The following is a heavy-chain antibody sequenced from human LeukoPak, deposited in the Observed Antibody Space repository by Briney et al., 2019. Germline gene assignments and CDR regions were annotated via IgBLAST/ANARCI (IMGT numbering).Heavy chain of an antibody. CDR2: IWYDGSNK. Sequence: PGRSLRLSCAASGFTFSSYGMHWVRQAPGKGLEWVAVIWYDGSNKYYADSVKGRFTISRDNSKNTLYLQMNSLRVEDTAVYYCAKDPYRVVVATGNYLDPWGQGTLVTVSA. V-gene: IGHV3-33*06. CDR3: AKDPYRVVVATGNYLDP. J-gene: IGHJ5*02. D-gene: IGHD2-21*01. CDR1: GFTFSSYG.